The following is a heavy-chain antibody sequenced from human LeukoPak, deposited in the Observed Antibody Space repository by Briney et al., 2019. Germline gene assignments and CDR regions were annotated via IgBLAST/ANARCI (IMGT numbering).Heavy chain of an antibody. CDR1: GFTFSSYW. Sequence: SGGSLRLSCAASGFTFSSYWMRWLRQAPGKGLVWVSRINSDGSNTSYADSVKGRFTISRDNAKNTLYLQMNSLRAEDTAVYYCARDAYYYGSGSYYKVPYYFDYWGQGTLVTVSS. D-gene: IGHD3-10*01. CDR2: INSDGSNT. J-gene: IGHJ4*02. CDR3: ARDAYYYGSGSYYKVPYYFDY. V-gene: IGHV3-74*01.